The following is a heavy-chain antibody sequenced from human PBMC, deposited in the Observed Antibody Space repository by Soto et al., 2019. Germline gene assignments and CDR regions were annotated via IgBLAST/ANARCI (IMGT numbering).Heavy chain of an antibody. CDR3: ARKAWTRLDY. J-gene: IGHJ4*02. CDR2: VFQSGSA. CDR1: GGSLTTPVW. Sequence: QLQLHESGPGLVKPSGTLSLTCGLSGGSLTTPVWWTWVRLRPGKGLEWIGEVFQSGSANYNPSLQSRVTISVDKSTNQFSLRLSSVTAADTAVYYCARKAWTRLDYWGQGALVTVSS. V-gene: IGHV4-4*02. D-gene: IGHD1-1*01.